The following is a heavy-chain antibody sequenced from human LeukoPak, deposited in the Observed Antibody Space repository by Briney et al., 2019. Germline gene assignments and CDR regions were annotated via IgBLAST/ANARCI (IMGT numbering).Heavy chain of an antibody. CDR1: GFTFSSYA. V-gene: IGHV3-23*01. CDR3: AKAEDYDFWSGYYTNWFDP. Sequence: GGSVRLSCAASGFTFSSYAMSWVRQAPGKGLEWVSALSGSGGSTYYADSVKGRFTISRDNSKNTLYLQMNSLRAEDTAVYYCAKAEDYDFWSGYYTNWFDPWGQGTLVTVSS. J-gene: IGHJ5*02. D-gene: IGHD3-3*01. CDR2: LSGSGGST.